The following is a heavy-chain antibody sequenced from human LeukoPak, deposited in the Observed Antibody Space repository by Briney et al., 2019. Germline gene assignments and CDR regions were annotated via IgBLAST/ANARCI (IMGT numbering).Heavy chain of an antibody. CDR2: IYYSGST. CDR1: GGSICSQY. J-gene: IGHJ4*02. V-gene: IGHV4-59*08. Sequence: SETLSLTCTVSGGSICSQYWSWIRQTPGKGLVWIGYIYYSGSTNYNPSLKSRVTISVDTSKNQFSLKLSSVTAADTAVYFCARHGASGSYLYYFDYWGQGTLVTVSS. CDR3: ARHGASGSYLYYFDY. D-gene: IGHD1-26*01.